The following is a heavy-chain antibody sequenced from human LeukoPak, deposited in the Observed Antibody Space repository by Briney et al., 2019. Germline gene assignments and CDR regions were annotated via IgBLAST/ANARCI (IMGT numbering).Heavy chain of an antibody. V-gene: IGHV3-30*18. CDR3: AKEYGSGSYFYFYAMDV. D-gene: IGHD3-10*01. CDR1: GFTFSSFD. J-gene: IGHJ6*02. CDR2: LSYDGTNK. Sequence: PGGSLRLSCAAPGFTFSSFDMHWVPQAPGKGLEWVAVLSYDGTNKYYADSVRGRYTISRDTSKNTLYLQMNSLRAEDTAVYYCAKEYGSGSYFYFYAMDVWGQGTTATVSS.